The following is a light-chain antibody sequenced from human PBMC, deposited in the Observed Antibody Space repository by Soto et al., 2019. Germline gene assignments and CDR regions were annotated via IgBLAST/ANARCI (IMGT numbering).Light chain of an antibody. J-gene: IGLJ2*01. V-gene: IGLV2-14*01. Sequence: QSALTQPASVSGSPGQSITISCTGTSSDVGGYNYVSWFQQHPGKAPKLMIYDVINRPSGVSNRFSGSKSGNTASLTISGLQAEDEAHYYCSSYTTSSTLVVFGGGTKVTVL. CDR3: SSYTTSSTLVV. CDR1: SSDVGGYNY. CDR2: DVI.